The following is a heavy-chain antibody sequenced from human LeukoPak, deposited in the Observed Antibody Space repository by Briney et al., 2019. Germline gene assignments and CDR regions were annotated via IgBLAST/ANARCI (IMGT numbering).Heavy chain of an antibody. V-gene: IGHV1-69*01. CDR2: IIPIFGTA. J-gene: IGHJ4*02. Sequence: GGSLRLSCAASGFTFSSYAISWVRQAPGQGLEWMGGIIPIFGTANYAQKFQGRVTITADESTSTAYMELSSLRSEDTAVYYCASRDYYDSSGYPYWGQGTLVTVSS. D-gene: IGHD3-22*01. CDR3: ASRDYYDSSGYPY. CDR1: GFTFSSYA.